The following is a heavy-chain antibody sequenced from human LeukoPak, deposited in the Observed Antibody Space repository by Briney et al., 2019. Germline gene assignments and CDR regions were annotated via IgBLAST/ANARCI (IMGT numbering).Heavy chain of an antibody. CDR3: ARERNHYYDSSGYYWRWFDP. CDR1: GYTFTSYG. Sequence: ASVKVSCKASGYTFTSYGISWVRQAPAQGLEWVGWISAYYGNTNYAQKLQGRVSITTDTSTSTAYMELRSLRSDDTAVYYCARERNHYYDSSGYYWRWFDPWGQGTLVTVSS. CDR2: ISAYYGNT. D-gene: IGHD3-22*01. J-gene: IGHJ5*02. V-gene: IGHV1-18*01.